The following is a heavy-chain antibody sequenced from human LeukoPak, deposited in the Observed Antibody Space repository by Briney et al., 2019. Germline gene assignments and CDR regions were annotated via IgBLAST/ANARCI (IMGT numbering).Heavy chain of an antibody. CDR1: GGSISSTSYY. J-gene: IGHJ4*02. CDR3: ARYDVWGSYRAFDY. Sequence: SETLSLTCVVSGGSISSTSYYWGWIRQPPGKGLEWIGSIYYSGSTYYSPSLKSRVTISVDTSKNQFSLKLSSVTAADTAVYYCARYDVWGSYRAFDYWGQGTLVTVSS. V-gene: IGHV4-39*07. CDR2: IYYSGST. D-gene: IGHD3-16*02.